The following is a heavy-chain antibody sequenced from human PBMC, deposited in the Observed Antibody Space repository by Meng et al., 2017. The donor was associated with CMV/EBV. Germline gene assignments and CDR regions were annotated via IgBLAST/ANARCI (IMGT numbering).Heavy chain of an antibody. J-gene: IGHJ4*02. CDR2: IYYSGST. CDR3: ARDNRRGGVDY. CDR1: GGSISSGDYY. D-gene: IGHD3-3*01. Sequence: QVQVRESGPVLVKPSQTLPLTCTVPGGSISSGDYYWSCIRQPPGKGLEWIGYIYYSGSTYYNPSLKSRVTISVDTSKNQFSLKLSSVTAADTAVYYCARDNRRGGVDYWGQGTLVTVSS. V-gene: IGHV4-30-4*08.